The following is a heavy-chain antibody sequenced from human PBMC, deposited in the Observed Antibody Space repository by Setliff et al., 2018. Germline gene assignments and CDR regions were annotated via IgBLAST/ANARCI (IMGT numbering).Heavy chain of an antibody. CDR3: ARDRGSGSYFLRYFDY. D-gene: IGHD1-26*01. J-gene: IGHJ4*02. V-gene: IGHV3-23*01. CDR2: ISGSGGNT. Sequence: PGGSLRLSCAASGFTFSSYAMSWVRQAPGKGLEWVSTISGSGGNTYYADSVKGRFTISRDNSKNTLYLQMNSLRAEDTAVYYCARDRGSGSYFLRYFDYWGQGTLVTVSS. CDR1: GFTFSSYA.